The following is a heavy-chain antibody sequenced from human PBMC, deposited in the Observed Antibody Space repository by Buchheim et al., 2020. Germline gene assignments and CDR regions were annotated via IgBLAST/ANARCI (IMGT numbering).Heavy chain of an antibody. D-gene: IGHD3-3*01. J-gene: IGHJ4*02. V-gene: IGHV3-30*04. CDR1: GFTFSSYA. CDR3: ARDLYDFWSGYYLSSPDY. CDR2: ISYDGSNK. Sequence: QVQLVESGGGVVQPGRSLRLSCAASGFTFSSYAMHWVRQAPGKGLEWVAVISYDGSNKYYADSVKGGFTSSRDNSKNTLYLQMNSLRAEDTAVYYCARDLYDFWSGYYLSSPDYWGQGTL.